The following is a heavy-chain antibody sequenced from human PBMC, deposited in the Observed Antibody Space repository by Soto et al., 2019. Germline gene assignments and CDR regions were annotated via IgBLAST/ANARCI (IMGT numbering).Heavy chain of an antibody. CDR3: ARRYCSRADCYSDS. D-gene: IGHD2-2*01. CDR2: IDPGDSSA. Sequence: PXESLKISCHGAGYTFFSFWIVWVRQVPGKGLEWVGRIDPGDSSATYSPTFQGHVTISADRSTRSAYLQWRSLRASDTAIYFCARRYCSRADCYSDSWGQGSLVTVSS. J-gene: IGHJ4*02. V-gene: IGHV5-10-1*01. CDR1: GYTFFSFW.